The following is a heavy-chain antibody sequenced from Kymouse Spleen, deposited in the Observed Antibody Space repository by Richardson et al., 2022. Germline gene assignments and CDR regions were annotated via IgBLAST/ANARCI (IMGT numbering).Heavy chain of an antibody. D-gene: IGHD6-6*01. CDR3: ARHEIAAPDYYGMDV. CDR1: GGSISSSSYY. Sequence: QLQLQESGPGLVKPSETLSLTCTVSGGSISSSSYYWGWIRQPPGKGLEWIGSIYYSGSTYYNPSLKSRVTISVDTSKNQFSLKLSSVTAADTAVYYCARHEIAAPDYYGMDVWGQGTTVTVSS. CDR2: IYYSGST. J-gene: IGHJ6*02. V-gene: IGHV4-39*01.